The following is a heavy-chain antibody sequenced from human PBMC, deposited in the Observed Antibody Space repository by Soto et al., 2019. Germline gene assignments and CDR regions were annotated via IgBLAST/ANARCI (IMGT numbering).Heavy chain of an antibody. CDR2: IYYSGST. D-gene: IGHD6-19*01. CDR3: ASSGNYYYYYGMDV. Sequence: SETLSLTCTVSGGSISSYYWSWIRQPPGKGLEWIGYIYYSGSTNYNPSLKSRVTISVDTSKNQFSLKLSSVTAADTAVYYRASSGNYYYYYGMDVWGQGTTVTVSS. CDR1: GGSISSYY. J-gene: IGHJ6*02. V-gene: IGHV4-59*01.